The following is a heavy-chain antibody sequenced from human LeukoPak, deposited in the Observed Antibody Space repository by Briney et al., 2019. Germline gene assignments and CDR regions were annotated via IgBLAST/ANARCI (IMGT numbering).Heavy chain of an antibody. Sequence: SETLSLTCAVYGGSFSGYYWSWIRQPPGKGLEWIGEINHSGSTNYNPSLKSRVTISVDTSKNQFSLKLSSVTAADTAVYYCAVCGPTTLVPTEIDYWGQGTLVTVSS. CDR3: AVCGPTTLVPTEIDY. V-gene: IGHV4-34*01. CDR2: INHSGST. J-gene: IGHJ4*02. D-gene: IGHD5-12*01. CDR1: GGSFSGYY.